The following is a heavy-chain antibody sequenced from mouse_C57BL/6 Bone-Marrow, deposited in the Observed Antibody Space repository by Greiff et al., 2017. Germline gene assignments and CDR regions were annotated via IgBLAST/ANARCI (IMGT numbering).Heavy chain of an antibody. CDR2: IDPETGGT. V-gene: IGHV1-15*01. Sequence: VKLMESGAELVRPGASVTLSCKASGYTFTDYEMHWVKQTPVHGLEWIGAIDPETGGTAYNQKFKGKAILTADKSSSTAYMELRSLTSEDSAVYYCKDDYDAMDYWGQGTSVTVSS. CDR1: GYTFTDYE. J-gene: IGHJ4*01. CDR3: KDDYDAMDY.